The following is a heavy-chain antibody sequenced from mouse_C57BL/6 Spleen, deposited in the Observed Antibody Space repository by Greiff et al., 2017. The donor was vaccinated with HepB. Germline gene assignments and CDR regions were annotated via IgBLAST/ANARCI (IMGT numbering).Heavy chain of an antibody. CDR1: GFNIKDYY. Sequence: VQLKQSGAELVRPGASVKLSCTASGFNIKDYYMHWVKQRPEQGLEWIGRIDPEDGDTEYAPKFQGKATMTADTSSNTAYLQLSSLTSEDTAVYYCIHYVSSYDYFDCWGQGPTLTVSS. CDR3: IHYVSSYDYFDC. V-gene: IGHV14-1*01. D-gene: IGHD1-1*01. J-gene: IGHJ2*01. CDR2: IDPEDGDT.